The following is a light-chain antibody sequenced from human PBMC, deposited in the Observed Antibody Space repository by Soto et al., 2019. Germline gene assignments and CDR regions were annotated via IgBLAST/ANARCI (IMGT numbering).Light chain of an antibody. Sequence: EIVLTQSPGTLSLSPGERATLSCSASQSISSYVAWYQQKPAQAPRVLIYDSSSSATGVPDRFSASGSGTDFTLTISRLEPEDFAVYYCQQYVDSPETFGGGTKVEIK. V-gene: IGKV3-20*01. CDR3: QQYVDSPET. CDR2: DSS. J-gene: IGKJ4*01. CDR1: QSISSY.